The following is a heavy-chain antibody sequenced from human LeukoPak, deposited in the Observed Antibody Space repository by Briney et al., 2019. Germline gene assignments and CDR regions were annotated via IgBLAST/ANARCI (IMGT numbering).Heavy chain of an antibody. CDR2: INHSGST. J-gene: IGHJ2*01. D-gene: IGHD3-22*01. Sequence: SETLSLTCAVYGGSFSGYYWSWIRQPPGRGLEWIGEINHSGSTNYNPSLKSRVTISVDTSKNQFSLKLSSATAADTAVYYCARVFYDSSGYYWYWYFDLWGRGTLVTVSS. CDR3: ARVFYDSSGYYWYWYFDL. CDR1: GGSFSGYY. V-gene: IGHV4-34*01.